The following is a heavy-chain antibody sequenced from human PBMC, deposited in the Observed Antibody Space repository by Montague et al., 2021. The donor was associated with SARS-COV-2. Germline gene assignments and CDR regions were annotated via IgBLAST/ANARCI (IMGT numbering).Heavy chain of an antibody. V-gene: IGHV2-70*11. CDR3: ARTAMVRGVPLGY. CDR2: IDWDDDK. Sequence: PALVKPTQTLTLTCTFSGFSLTTSGMCVSWIRRPPGKALEWLARIDWDDDKYYSTSLKTRLTISKDTSKNQVVLTMTNMDPVDTATYYCARTAMVRGVPLGYWGQGTLVTVSS. D-gene: IGHD3-10*01. CDR1: GFSLTTSGMC. J-gene: IGHJ4*02.